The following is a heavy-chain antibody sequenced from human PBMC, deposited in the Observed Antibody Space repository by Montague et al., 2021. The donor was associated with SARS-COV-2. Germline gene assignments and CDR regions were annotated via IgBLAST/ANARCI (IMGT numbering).Heavy chain of an antibody. V-gene: IGHV5-51*01. D-gene: IGHD2-2*01. CDR3: ARQVHIYCSSTSCPFDY. CDR1: GYSFTSYW. CDR2: IYPEDSDT. J-gene: IGHJ4*02. Sequence: QSGAEVKTPGESLKISCEGSGYSFTSYWIAWVRQMPGKGLEWMGIIYPEDSDTRYSPSFQGHVTISADKSMNTAFLQWGSLRASDTAIYYCARQVHIYCSSTSCPFDYWGQGTLVTVSS.